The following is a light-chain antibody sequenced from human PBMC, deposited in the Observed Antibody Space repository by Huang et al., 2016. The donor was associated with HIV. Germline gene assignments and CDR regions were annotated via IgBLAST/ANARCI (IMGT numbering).Light chain of an antibody. CDR3: QESDTWPRLT. CDR2: GAS. J-gene: IGKJ4*01. V-gene: IGKV3-11*01. CDR1: QSVSNY. Sequence: IVFTQTPASLSLSAGERATLSCRASQSVSNYLAWYQHKPDQPPRLLIYGASSCATDIPASFNGSGSGTDFTLTISSLEAEDAALYYCQESDTWPRLTLGGGTKVEIK.